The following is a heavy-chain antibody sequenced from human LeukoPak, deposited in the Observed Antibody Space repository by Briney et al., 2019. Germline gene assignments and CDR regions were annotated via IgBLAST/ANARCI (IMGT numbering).Heavy chain of an antibody. V-gene: IGHV3-30*02. D-gene: IGHD3-10*01. Sequence: GGSLRLSCAASGFTFSSYGMHWVRQAPGKGLEWVAFIRYDGSNKDYADSVKGRFSISRDNSKNTLYLQMNRLRADDTALYYCARDRSQEFDPWGRGTLVTVSS. J-gene: IGHJ5*02. CDR1: GFTFSSYG. CDR3: ARDRSQEFDP. CDR2: IRYDGSNK.